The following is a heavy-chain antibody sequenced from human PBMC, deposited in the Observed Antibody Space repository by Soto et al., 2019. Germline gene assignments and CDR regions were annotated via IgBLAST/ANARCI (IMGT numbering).Heavy chain of an antibody. CDR2: IIPIFGTA. D-gene: IGHD3-22*01. V-gene: IGHV1-69*13. J-gene: IGHJ6*02. CDR3: ASHYYDSSGYYHYYYYGIDV. CDR1: GGTFSSYA. Sequence: ASVKVSCKASGGTFSSYASSWVRQAPGQGLEWMGGIIPIFGTANYAQKFQGRVTITADESTSTAYMELSSLRSEDTAVYYCASHYYDSSGYYHYYYYGIDVWGQGTMVTVSS.